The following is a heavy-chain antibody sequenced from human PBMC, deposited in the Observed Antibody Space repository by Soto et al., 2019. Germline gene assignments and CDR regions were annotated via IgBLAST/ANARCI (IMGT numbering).Heavy chain of an antibody. V-gene: IGHV4-30-4*01. CDR2: IYYTGST. Sequence: SSETLSLTCTVSGGSTSRGHYYWSWIRQSPGKGPEWIGYIYYTGSTYYSPSLKSRITISVDTSKNQFSLKLSSVTAADTAVYYCARGCSAGSCYSHYYGLDVWGQGTTVT. CDR1: GGSTSRGHYY. D-gene: IGHD2-15*01. CDR3: ARGCSAGSCYSHYYGLDV. J-gene: IGHJ6*02.